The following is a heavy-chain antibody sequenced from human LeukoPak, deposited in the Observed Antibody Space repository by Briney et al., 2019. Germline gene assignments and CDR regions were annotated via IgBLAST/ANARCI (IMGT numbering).Heavy chain of an antibody. Sequence: PGGSLRLSCAASGFTFSSYAMHWVRQAPGKGLEWVAVISYDGSNKYYADSVKGRFTISRDNSKNTLYLQMKSLRAEDTAVYYCARDGRWFGELSYYYYYYMDVWGKGTTVTVSS. CDR3: ARDGRWFGELSYYYYYYMDV. J-gene: IGHJ6*03. CDR2: ISYDGSNK. CDR1: GFTFSSYA. D-gene: IGHD3-10*01. V-gene: IGHV3-30*04.